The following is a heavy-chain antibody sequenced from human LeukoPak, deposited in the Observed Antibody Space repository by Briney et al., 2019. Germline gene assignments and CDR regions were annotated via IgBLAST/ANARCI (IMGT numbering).Heavy chain of an antibody. D-gene: IGHD3-10*01. V-gene: IGHV2-5*01. CDR2: IYWNDDK. J-gene: IGHJ4*02. CDR3: AHRPITMVRGVAFDY. Sequence: SGPTLVKPTQTLTLTCTFSGFSLSTSGVGVGWIRQPPGKALEWLALIYWNDDKRYSPSLKSRLTITKDASKNQVVLTMTNMDPVDTATYYCAHRPITMVRGVAFDYWGQGTLVTVSS. CDR1: GFSLSTSGVG.